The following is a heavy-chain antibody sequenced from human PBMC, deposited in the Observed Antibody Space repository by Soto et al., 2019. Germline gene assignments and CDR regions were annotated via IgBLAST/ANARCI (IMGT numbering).Heavy chain of an antibody. Sequence: QVQLQQWGAGLLKPSETLSLTCAVYGGSFSGYYWSWTRQPPGKGLEWIGEINHSGSTNYNPSLKSRVTISVDTSKNQFSLKLSSVTAADTAVYYCARGQVTIFGVVIHDIDFDYWGQGTLVTVSS. CDR1: GGSFSGYY. V-gene: IGHV4-34*01. CDR3: ARGQVTIFGVVIHDIDFDY. J-gene: IGHJ4*02. CDR2: INHSGST. D-gene: IGHD3-3*01.